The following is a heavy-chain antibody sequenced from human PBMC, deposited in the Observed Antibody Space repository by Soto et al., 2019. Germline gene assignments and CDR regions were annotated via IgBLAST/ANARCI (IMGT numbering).Heavy chain of an antibody. J-gene: IGHJ4*02. CDR3: ARRSRNYYDSSSQKVSYYFDY. Sequence: EVQLVQSGAEVKKPGESLKISCKGSGYSFTSYWIGWVRQMPGKGLEWMGIIYPGDSDTRYSPSFQGQVTISADKSISTAYLQWSSLKASDTAMYYCARRSRNYYDSSSQKVSYYFDYWGQGTLVTVSS. CDR1: GYSFTSYW. D-gene: IGHD3-22*01. V-gene: IGHV5-51*01. CDR2: IYPGDSDT.